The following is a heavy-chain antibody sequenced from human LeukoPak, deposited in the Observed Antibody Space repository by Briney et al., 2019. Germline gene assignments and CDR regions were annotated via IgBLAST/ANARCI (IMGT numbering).Heavy chain of an antibody. D-gene: IGHD1-26*01. J-gene: IGHJ4*02. Sequence: GSLRLSCAASGFTFSSYTMHWVRQAPGKGLEYVSAISNNGGTTYYANSVKGRFTISRDNSKNTLYLQMGSLRVEDMAVYYCARVASSGTYGDYWGQGTLGTVSS. CDR1: GFTFSSYT. V-gene: IGHV3-64*01. CDR2: ISNNGGTT. CDR3: ARVASSGTYGDY.